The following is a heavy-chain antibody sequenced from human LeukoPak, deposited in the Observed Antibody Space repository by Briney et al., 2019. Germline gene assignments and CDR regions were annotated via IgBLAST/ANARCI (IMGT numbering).Heavy chain of an antibody. V-gene: IGHV3-11*01. Sequence: PGGSLRLSCATSGFTFSDYYMSWIRQAPGKGLEWVSYISSSGSTIYYADSVKGRFTISRDNAKNSLYLQMNSLRAEDTAVYYCARDRDGYNSHYFDYWGQGTLVTVSS. J-gene: IGHJ4*02. CDR1: GFTFSDYY. D-gene: IGHD5-24*01. CDR2: ISSSGSTI. CDR3: ARDRDGYNSHYFDY.